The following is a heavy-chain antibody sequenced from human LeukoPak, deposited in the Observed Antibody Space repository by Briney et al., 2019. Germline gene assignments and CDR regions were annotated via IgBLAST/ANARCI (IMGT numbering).Heavy chain of an antibody. J-gene: IGHJ5*02. D-gene: IGHD6-13*01. CDR3: ARTIAAAGNRWFDP. V-gene: IGHV4-61*01. CDR2: IYYSGST. CDR1: GGSISSGSYY. Sequence: SETLSLTCTVSGGSISSGSYYWSWIRQPPGKGLEWIGYIYYSGSTNYNPSLKSRVTISVDTSKKQFSLKLTSVTAADTAVYYCARTIAAAGNRWFDPWGQGTLVTVSS.